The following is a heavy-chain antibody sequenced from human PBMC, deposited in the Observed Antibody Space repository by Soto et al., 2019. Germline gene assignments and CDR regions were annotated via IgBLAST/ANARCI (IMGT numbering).Heavy chain of an antibody. CDR3: ARPSSLVAAAYYYYYYGMDV. J-gene: IGHJ6*02. D-gene: IGHD6-13*01. CDR2: MNPNSGNT. Sequence: QVQLVQSGAEVKKPGASVKVSCKASGYTFTSYDINWVRQATGQGLEWMGWMNPNSGNTGYAQKFQGRVTMTRNTPRSTAYMELSSLRSEDTAVYYCARPSSLVAAAYYYYYYGMDVWGQGTTVTVSS. V-gene: IGHV1-8*01. CDR1: GYTFTSYD.